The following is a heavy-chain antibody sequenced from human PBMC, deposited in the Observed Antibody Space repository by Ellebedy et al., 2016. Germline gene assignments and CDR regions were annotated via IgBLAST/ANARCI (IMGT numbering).Heavy chain of an antibody. J-gene: IGHJ3*02. CDR3: ARERYYDFWSGYPDAFDI. CDR2: IYYSGST. CDR1: GGSISSGDYY. D-gene: IGHD3-3*01. V-gene: IGHV4-30-4*01. Sequence: SETLSLTXTVSGGSISSGDYYWSWIRQPPGKGLEWIGYIYYSGSTYYNPSLKSRVTISVDTSKNQFSLKLSSVTAADTAVYYCARERYYDFWSGYPDAFDIWGQGTMVTVSS.